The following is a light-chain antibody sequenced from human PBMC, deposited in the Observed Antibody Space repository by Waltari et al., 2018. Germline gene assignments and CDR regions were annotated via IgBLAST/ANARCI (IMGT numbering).Light chain of an antibody. CDR3: LLYMGSGIWV. J-gene: IGLJ3*02. V-gene: IGLV8-61*01. CDR2: KTN. CDR1: SGNDSDTSY. Sequence: QPVVTQAPSSALSPAGIVTLTSVLRSGNDSDTSYASWYQKTPGKAPRTMVYKTNSRSSGVPDRFSGSNPGNKAALTISGLQADDESDYYCLLYMGSGIWVFGGGTKLTVL.